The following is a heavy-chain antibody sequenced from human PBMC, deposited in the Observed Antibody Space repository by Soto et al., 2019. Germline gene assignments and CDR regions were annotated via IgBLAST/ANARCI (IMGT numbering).Heavy chain of an antibody. CDR1: GGSFSGYY. V-gene: IGHV4-34*01. CDR2: INHSGST. CDR3: ARGLSSQGYCSGGSCHFDI. Sequence: SETLSLTCAVYGGSFSGYYWSWIRQPPGKGLEWIGEINHSGSTNYDPSLKSRVTISVDTSKNQFSLKLSSVTAADTAVYYCARGLSSQGYCSGGSCHFDIWGQGTMVTVSS. J-gene: IGHJ3*02. D-gene: IGHD2-15*01.